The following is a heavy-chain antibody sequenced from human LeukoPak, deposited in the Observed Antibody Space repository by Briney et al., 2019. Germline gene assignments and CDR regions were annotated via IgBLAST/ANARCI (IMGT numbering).Heavy chain of an antibody. CDR1: GFTFSSYG. V-gene: IGHV3-23*01. CDR3: ATLGDSSSWYGMGY. Sequence: GRSLRLSCAASGFTFSSYGMHWVRQAPGKGLEWVSAISGSGGSTYYADSVKGRFTNSRDNSKNTLYLQMNSLRAEDTAVYYCATLGDSSSWYGMGYWGQGTLVTVSS. CDR2: ISGSGGST. J-gene: IGHJ4*02. D-gene: IGHD6-13*01.